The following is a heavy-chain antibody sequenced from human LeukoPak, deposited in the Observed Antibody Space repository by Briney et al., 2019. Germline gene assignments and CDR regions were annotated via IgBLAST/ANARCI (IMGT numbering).Heavy chain of an antibody. V-gene: IGHV5-51*01. CDR1: GYSFGNHW. Sequence: GESLKISCKGSGYSFGNHWVAWVRQMPGKGLEWMGVIYPGDSDTRYSPSFQGQVTISVDKSISTAYLQWSSLKASDTAMYYCARQGCTTTSCHTIDYWGQGTLVTVSS. CDR2: IYPGDSDT. CDR3: ARQGCTTTSCHTIDY. J-gene: IGHJ4*02. D-gene: IGHD2-2*02.